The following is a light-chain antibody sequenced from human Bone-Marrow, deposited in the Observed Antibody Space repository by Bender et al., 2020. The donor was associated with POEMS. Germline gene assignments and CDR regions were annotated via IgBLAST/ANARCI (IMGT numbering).Light chain of an antibody. CDR3: HSTDTTGDHRV. CDR2: EDK. V-gene: IGLV3-10*01. CDR1: ALPKQY. Sequence: SDVLTQPPSVSVSPGQTARITCSGEALPKQYAYWYWQKSGQAPVLVIYEDKKRPPGTPERFSGSSSGTMATLTITGAQLEDEADYFCHSTDTTGDHRVFGGGTRLTVL. J-gene: IGLJ2*01.